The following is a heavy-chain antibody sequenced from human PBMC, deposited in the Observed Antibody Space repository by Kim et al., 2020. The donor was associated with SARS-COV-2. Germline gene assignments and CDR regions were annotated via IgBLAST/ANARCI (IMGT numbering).Heavy chain of an antibody. V-gene: IGHV4-61*01. CDR1: GGSVSSGSYY. CDR2: IYYSGST. D-gene: IGHD6-6*01. Sequence: SETLSLTCTVSGGSVSSGSYYWSWIRQPPGKGLEWIGYIYYSGSTNYNPSLKSRVTISVDTSKNQFSLKLSSVTAADTAVYYCARGGDSSSSEYDYWGQGTLVTVSS. CDR3: ARGGDSSSSEYDY. J-gene: IGHJ4*02.